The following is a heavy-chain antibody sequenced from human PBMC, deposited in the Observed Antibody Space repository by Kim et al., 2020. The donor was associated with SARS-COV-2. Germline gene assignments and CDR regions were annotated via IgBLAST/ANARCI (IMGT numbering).Heavy chain of an antibody. Sequence: GGSLRLSCAASGFTVSSNYMSWVRQAPGKGLEWVSVIYSGGSTYYADSVKGRFTISRDNSKNTLYLQMNSLRAEDTAVYYCASAGQQLEDDYWGQGTLVTVSS. V-gene: IGHV3-66*01. CDR3: ASAGQQLEDDY. CDR1: GFTVSSNY. J-gene: IGHJ4*02. CDR2: IYSGGST. D-gene: IGHD6-13*01.